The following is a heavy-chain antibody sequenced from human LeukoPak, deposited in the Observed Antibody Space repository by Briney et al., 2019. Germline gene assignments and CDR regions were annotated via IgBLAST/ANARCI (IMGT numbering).Heavy chain of an antibody. CDR3: ARRLSSSSPKTYCYYYGMDV. CDR2: IYPGDSDT. D-gene: IGHD6-6*01. V-gene: IGHV5-51*01. Sequence: GESLKISCKGSGYSFTSYWIGWVRQMPGKGLEWMGIIYPGDSDTRYSPSFQGQVTISADKSISTAYLQWSSLKASDTAMYYCARRLSSSSPKTYCYYYGMDVWGQGTTVTVSS. J-gene: IGHJ6*02. CDR1: GYSFTSYW.